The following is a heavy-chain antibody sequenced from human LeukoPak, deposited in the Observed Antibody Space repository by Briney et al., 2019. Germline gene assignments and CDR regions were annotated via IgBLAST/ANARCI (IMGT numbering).Heavy chain of an antibody. Sequence: ASVKVSCKASGYTFTSYGISWVRQAPGQGLEWMGWISIYNGKINYAQKFQGRVTMTTDTSTSTAYMELRSLRSEDTAVYYCARGARITMVRGVIIRWFDPWGQGTLVTVSS. D-gene: IGHD3-10*01. CDR1: GYTFTSYG. CDR3: ARGARITMVRGVIIRWFDP. J-gene: IGHJ5*02. CDR2: ISIYNGKI. V-gene: IGHV1-18*01.